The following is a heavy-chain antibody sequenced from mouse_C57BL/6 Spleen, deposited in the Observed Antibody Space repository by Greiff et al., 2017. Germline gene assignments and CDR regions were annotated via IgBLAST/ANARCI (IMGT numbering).Heavy chain of an antibody. V-gene: IGHV5-16*01. CDR1: GFTFSDYY. Sequence: EVKVVESEGGLVQPGSSMKLSCTASGFTFSDYYMAWVRQVPEKGLEWVANINYDGSSTYYLDSLKSRFIISRDNAKNILYLQMSSLKSEDTATYYCARFLYDYGYAMDYWGQGTSVTVSS. D-gene: IGHD2-4*01. CDR2: INYDGSST. J-gene: IGHJ4*01. CDR3: ARFLYDYGYAMDY.